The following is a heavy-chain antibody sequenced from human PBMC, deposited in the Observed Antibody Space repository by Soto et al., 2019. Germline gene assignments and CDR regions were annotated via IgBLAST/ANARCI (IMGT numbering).Heavy chain of an antibody. CDR3: AGSGSNWWFDP. V-gene: IGHV4-59*01. D-gene: IGHD3-3*01. J-gene: IGHJ5*02. Sequence: SETLSLTCTVSGGSISSYYWSWIRQPPGKGLEWIGYIYYSGSTNYNPSLKSRVTISVDTSKNQFSLKLSSVTAADTAVYYCAGSGSNWWFDPWGQGTLVTVSS. CDR2: IYYSGST. CDR1: GGSISSYY.